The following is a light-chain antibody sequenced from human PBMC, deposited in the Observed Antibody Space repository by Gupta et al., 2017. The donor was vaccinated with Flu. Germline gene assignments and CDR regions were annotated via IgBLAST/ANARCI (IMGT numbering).Light chain of an antibody. J-gene: IGLJ2*01. V-gene: IGLV1-40*01. CDR2: GNN. Sequence: QSVLTQPPAVSGAPGQRVTIPCTGSSSNIGAGYDVHWYQQFPGTAPKLLISGNNNRPSGVPDRFSGSKSGTSASRAITGLQAEDEADYYCQSYDGSLSGSVLFGGGTKLTAL. CDR3: QSYDGSLSGSVL. CDR1: SSNIGAGYD.